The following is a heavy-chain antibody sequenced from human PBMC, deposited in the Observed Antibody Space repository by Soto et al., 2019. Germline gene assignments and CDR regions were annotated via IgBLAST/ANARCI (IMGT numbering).Heavy chain of an antibody. CDR2: IWYDGSNK. CDR1: GFTFSSYG. CDR3: ARDNSSSWYGQTNWFDP. J-gene: IGHJ5*02. V-gene: IGHV3-33*01. D-gene: IGHD6-13*01. Sequence: QVQLVESGGGVVQXGRSLRLSCAASGFTFSSYGMHWVRQAPGKGLEWVAVIWYDGSNKYYADSVKGRFTISRDNSKNTLYLQMNSLRAEDTAVYYCARDNSSSWYGQTNWFDPWGQGTLVTVSS.